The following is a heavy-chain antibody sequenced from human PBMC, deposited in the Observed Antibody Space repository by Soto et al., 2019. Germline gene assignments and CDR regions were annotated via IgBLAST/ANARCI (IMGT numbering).Heavy chain of an antibody. Sequence: GGSLRLSCAASGFTFSSFGMHWVRQAPGKGLELVAVIWYDGSKKYYADSVKGRFTLSRDNSRNTLYLQMHSLRVEDTAGYYWGGYNIGRSDYWGQETMVT. CDR1: GFTFSSFG. D-gene: IGHD6-19*01. CDR3: GGYNIGRSDY. V-gene: IGHV3-33*01. J-gene: IGHJ4*02. CDR2: IWYDGSKK.